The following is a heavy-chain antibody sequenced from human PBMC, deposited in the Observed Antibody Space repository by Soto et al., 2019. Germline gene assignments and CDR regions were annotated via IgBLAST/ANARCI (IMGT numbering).Heavy chain of an antibody. CDR2: VTANGGST. Sequence: GKGLEWVSAVTANGGSTYSADSVKGRFAISRDNSKYTLFLQMNSRRAEATAVYYCASFFLADWAKRYSVPVSAFLLKRSTDL. J-gene: IGHJ2*01. CDR3: ASFFLADWAKRYSVPVSAFLLKRSTDL. V-gene: IGHV3-23*01. D-gene: IGHD3-9*01.